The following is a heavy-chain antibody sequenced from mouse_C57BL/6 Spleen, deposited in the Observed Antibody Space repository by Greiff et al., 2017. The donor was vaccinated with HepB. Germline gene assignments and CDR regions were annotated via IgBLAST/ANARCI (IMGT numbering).Heavy chain of an antibody. J-gene: IGHJ4*01. D-gene: IGHD2-12*01. CDR3: AIYYYRDYYAMDY. CDR1: GYTFTSYW. CDR2: IDPSDSYT. V-gene: IGHV1-69*01. Sequence: QVQLQQPGAELVMPGASVKLSCKASGYTFTSYWMHWVKQRPGQGLEWIGEIDPSDSYTNYNQKFKGKSTLTVDKSSSTAYMQLSSLTSEDSAVYYCAIYYYRDYYAMDYWGQGTSVTVSS.